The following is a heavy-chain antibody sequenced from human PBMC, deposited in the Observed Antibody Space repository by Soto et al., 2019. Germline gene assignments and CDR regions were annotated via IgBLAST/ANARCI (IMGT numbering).Heavy chain of an antibody. V-gene: IGHV3-74*01. D-gene: IGHD4-4*01. CDR3: ARVPTTVTTPGMDV. J-gene: IGHJ6*02. CDR2: INPDGSTT. CDR1: GFTFSSYW. Sequence: GGSLKLSCAASGFTFSSYWMHWVRQAPGEGLMWVSRINPDGSTTSYADSVKGRFTISRDNAKNTLYLQMNSLRVEDTAVYYCARVPTTVTTPGMDVWGQGTTVTVSS.